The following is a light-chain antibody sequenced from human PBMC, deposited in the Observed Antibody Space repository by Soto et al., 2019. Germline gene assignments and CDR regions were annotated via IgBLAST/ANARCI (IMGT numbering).Light chain of an antibody. CDR2: KAS. CDR3: QHYNSYSEA. V-gene: IGKV1-5*03. J-gene: IGKJ1*01. Sequence: DIQMTQSPSTLSASVGDRAIITCRASESISNWLAWYQQKPGKAPNLLIYKASTLKSGVPSRFSGSGSGTEFTLTISSLQPDDFATYYCQHYNSYSEAFGQGTKVDIK. CDR1: ESISNW.